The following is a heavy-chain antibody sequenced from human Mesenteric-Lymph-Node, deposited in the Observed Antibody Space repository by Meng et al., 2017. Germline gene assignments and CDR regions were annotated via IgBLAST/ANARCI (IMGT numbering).Heavy chain of an antibody. CDR2: IYHSGRT. Sequence: QVDVQEAGPGLGKPSGHLSLTWDVPGGPIRNDQWWSWVRQAPGKGLEWIGEIYHSGRTNYNPSVKSRVSMSVDKSQNHFSLRLSSVTAADTAVYYCTTLYGDSISWGQGTLVTVSS. V-gene: IGHV4-4*02. CDR1: GGPIRNDQW. J-gene: IGHJ4*02. CDR3: TTLYGDSIS. D-gene: IGHD4-17*01.